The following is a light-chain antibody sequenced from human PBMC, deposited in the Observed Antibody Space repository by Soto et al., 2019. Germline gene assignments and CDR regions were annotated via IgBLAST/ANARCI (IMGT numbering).Light chain of an antibody. J-gene: IGKJ1*01. CDR3: QQYGSSLWT. CDR1: QSVRTN. Sequence: IVMTQSPATLSVSPGDRATLSCRASQSVRTNLAWYQLTPGQAPRLLIYGASTRATGIPDRFSGSGSGTDFTLTISRLEPEDFAVYYCQQYGSSLWTFGQGTKVDI. CDR2: GAS. V-gene: IGKV3-20*01.